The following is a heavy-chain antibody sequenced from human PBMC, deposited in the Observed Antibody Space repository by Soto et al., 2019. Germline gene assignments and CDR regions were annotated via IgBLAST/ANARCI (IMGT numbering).Heavy chain of an antibody. Sequence: QVHLQESGPGLVKPSETLSLICTVSGGSVSSGRYHWGWVRQPPGKGLEWIASIHYSGSAHYNPSLKSRVTISVDTSKNRFSLRLSSVTAADTAMYYCARADGFGVVTPFIDYWGQGTLVTVSS. CDR2: IHYSGSA. CDR1: GGSVSSGRYH. V-gene: IGHV4-39*01. CDR3: ARADGFGVVTPFIDY. J-gene: IGHJ4*02. D-gene: IGHD3-3*01.